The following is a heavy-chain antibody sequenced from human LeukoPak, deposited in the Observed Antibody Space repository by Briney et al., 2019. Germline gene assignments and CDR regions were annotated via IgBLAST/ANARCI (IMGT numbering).Heavy chain of an antibody. CDR3: AKQRNPLRYFDWLLNN. CDR2: ISGSGGST. D-gene: IGHD3-9*01. Sequence: PGGSLRLSCAASGFTFSSYAMSWVRQAPGKGLEWVSAISGSGGSTYYADSVKGRFTISRDNSKNTLYLQMNSLRAEDTAVYYCAKQRNPLRYFDWLLNNWGQGTLVTVSS. CDR1: GFTFSSYA. J-gene: IGHJ4*02. V-gene: IGHV3-23*01.